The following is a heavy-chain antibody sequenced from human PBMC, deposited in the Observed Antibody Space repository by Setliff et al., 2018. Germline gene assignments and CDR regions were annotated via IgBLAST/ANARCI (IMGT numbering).Heavy chain of an antibody. CDR3: ARGKWFRLDKSAWSNWFDP. V-gene: IGHV1-8*01. D-gene: IGHD5-12*01. CDR2: MNAHSGNS. Sequence: ASVKVSCKASGYSFSDYDINWVRQAPGQGLEWMGWMNAHSGNSGCVQKFQGRVTMTRDTSISTAYMELNSLQYEDTAVYYCARGKWFRLDKSAWSNWFDPWGQGTLVTVSS. J-gene: IGHJ5*02. CDR1: GYSFSDYD.